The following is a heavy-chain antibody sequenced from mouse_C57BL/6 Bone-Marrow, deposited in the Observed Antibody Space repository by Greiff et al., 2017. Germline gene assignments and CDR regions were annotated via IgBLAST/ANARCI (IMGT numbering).Heavy chain of an antibody. V-gene: IGHV1-80*01. J-gene: IGHJ4*01. CDR1: GYAFSSYW. CDR2: IYPGDGDT. Sequence: VQLQQSGAELVKPGASVKISCKASGYAFSSYWMNWVKQRPGKGLEWIGQIYPGDGDTNSNGKFKGKATLTADKSSSTAYMQLSSLTSEDSAVYFCASSVYGNYAMDYWGQGTSVTVSS. CDR3: ASSVYGNYAMDY. D-gene: IGHD2-1*01.